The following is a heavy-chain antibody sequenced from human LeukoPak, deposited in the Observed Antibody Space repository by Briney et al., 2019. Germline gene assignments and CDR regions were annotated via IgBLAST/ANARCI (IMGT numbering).Heavy chain of an antibody. V-gene: IGHV3-30*18. Sequence: PGGSLRLSCAASGLPFSSYGMHWVRQAPGKGLEWVAVISYDGSNKYYADSVKGRFTISRDNSKNTLYLQMNSLRAEDTAVYYCAKDLGYGDYVGYFDLWGRGTLVTVSS. CDR1: GLPFSSYG. J-gene: IGHJ2*01. CDR3: AKDLGYGDYVGYFDL. CDR2: ISYDGSNK. D-gene: IGHD4-17*01.